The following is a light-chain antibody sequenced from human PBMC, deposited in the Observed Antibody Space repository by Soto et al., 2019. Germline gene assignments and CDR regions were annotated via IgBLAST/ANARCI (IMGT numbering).Light chain of an antibody. CDR3: QQYNNWPRT. Sequence: EIVMTQSPATLSVSPGERATLSCRASQSVSGNLVWYQQKPGQAPRLLIYDASSRATGIPARFSGSGSGTEFTLTSSSLQSADFAVYYCQQYNNWPRTFGQGNKVEIK. CDR2: DAS. CDR1: QSVSGN. J-gene: IGKJ1*01. V-gene: IGKV3-15*01.